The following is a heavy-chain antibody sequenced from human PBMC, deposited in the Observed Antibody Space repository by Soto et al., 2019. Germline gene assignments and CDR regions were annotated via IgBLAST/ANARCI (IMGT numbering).Heavy chain of an antibody. CDR3: TRGTGEYGMEV. V-gene: IGHV3-49*04. CDR1: GFTFGDCA. D-gene: IGHD2-8*02. Sequence: LRLSCTGSGFTFGDCAMSWVRRAPGKGLEWVGFIRSKAYGGTTEWAASVRGRFTFSRDDSKRIAYLQMNSLKTEDTGVYWCTRGTGEYGMEVWGQGTLVSVSS. CDR2: IRSKAYGGTT. J-gene: IGHJ4*01.